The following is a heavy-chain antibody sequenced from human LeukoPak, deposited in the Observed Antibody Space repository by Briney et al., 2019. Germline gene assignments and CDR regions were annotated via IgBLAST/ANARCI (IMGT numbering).Heavy chain of an antibody. CDR2: INPNSGGI. D-gene: IGHD2-2*01. J-gene: IGHJ4*02. V-gene: IGHV1-2*06. CDR3: ARAVVVPAAIPFDY. Sequence: ASVKVSCKASGYTFTGYYMHWVRQAPGQGLEWMGRINPNSGGINYAQKFQGRVTMTRDTSISTAYMELSRLRSDDTAVYYCARAVVVPAAIPFDYWGQGTLVTVSS. CDR1: GYTFTGYY.